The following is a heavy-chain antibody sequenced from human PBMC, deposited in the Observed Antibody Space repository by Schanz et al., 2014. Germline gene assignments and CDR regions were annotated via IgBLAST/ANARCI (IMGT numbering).Heavy chain of an antibody. CDR1: GFAFSSYG. CDR2: IGVDGTTT. CDR3: ARIGGSVFDY. Sequence: PGGSLRLSCAASGFAFSSYGMNWLRQAPGKGLEWVSVIGVDGTTTYYADSVKGRFTISRDNSKNTLYLQMNSLRAEDTAVYYCARIGGSVFDYWAQGTLVTVSS. J-gene: IGHJ4*02. D-gene: IGHD3-10*01. V-gene: IGHV3-23*01.